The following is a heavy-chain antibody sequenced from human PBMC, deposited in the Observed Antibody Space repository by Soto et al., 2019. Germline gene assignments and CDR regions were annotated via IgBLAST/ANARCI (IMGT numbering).Heavy chain of an antibody. D-gene: IGHD6-6*01. V-gene: IGHV4-34*01. CDR3: ARAPKVSGSAQTRPDF. J-gene: IGHJ4*02. CDR2: ISPSGTT. Sequence: SETLSLTCSLYSGSLSGYYWSWIRQPPGKGLEWIGEISPSGTTNYSPSLKSRVSISVDTSKNQFSLNLTSLTAADTAVYYCARAPKVSGSAQTRPDFWGQGTLVTVSS. CDR1: SGSLSGYY.